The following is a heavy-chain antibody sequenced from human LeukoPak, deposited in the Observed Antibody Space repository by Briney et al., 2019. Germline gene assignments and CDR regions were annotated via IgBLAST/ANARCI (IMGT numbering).Heavy chain of an antibody. D-gene: IGHD6-19*01. CDR1: GFIFGSCG. J-gene: IGHJ4*02. CDR3: VKEHSSGSYRVADY. V-gene: IGHV3-30*18. Sequence: GGSLRLSFAASGFIFGSCGMHWVHQAPDKGLEWEAVFSYDGISKYYADSVKGRFTISRDNSKNALYLQMNSLRVEDTGVYYCVKEHSSGSYRVADYSGQGTLVTVSS. CDR2: FSYDGISK.